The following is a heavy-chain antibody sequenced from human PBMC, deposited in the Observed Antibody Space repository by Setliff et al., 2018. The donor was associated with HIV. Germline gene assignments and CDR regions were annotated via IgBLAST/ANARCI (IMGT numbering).Heavy chain of an antibody. CDR1: GFSLSATSMG. CDR3: THRRRDGFIPY. CDR2: IYWDDDK. V-gene: IGHV2-5*05. Sequence: PTLVNPTQTLTLTCTFSGFSLSATSMGVGWVRQPPGKALEWLALIYWDDDKRYGPSLESRLTIPKDTSKNQVVLTMTNMDSVDTATYYCTHRRRDGFIPYWGQGTRVTVSS. D-gene: IGHD2-21*01. J-gene: IGHJ4*02.